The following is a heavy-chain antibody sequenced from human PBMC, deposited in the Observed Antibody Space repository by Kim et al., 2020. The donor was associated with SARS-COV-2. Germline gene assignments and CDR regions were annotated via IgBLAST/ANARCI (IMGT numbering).Heavy chain of an antibody. V-gene: IGHV4-59*01. D-gene: IGHD3-3*01. CDR1: GGSISSYY. Sequence: SQTLSLTCTVSGGSISSYYWRWIRQPPGKGLECIGYIYYSGSTNYNPSLKSRITISVDTSKNQISLKLSSVTAADTAVYYCARAPTMRITIFGVVTPDAFDIWGQGTMVTVSS. CDR3: ARAPTMRITIFGVVTPDAFDI. J-gene: IGHJ3*02. CDR2: IYYSGST.